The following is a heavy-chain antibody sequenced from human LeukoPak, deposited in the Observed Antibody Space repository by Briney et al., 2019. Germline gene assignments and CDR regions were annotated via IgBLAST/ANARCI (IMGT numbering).Heavy chain of an antibody. Sequence: SETLSLTCTVSGYSISSGYYWGWVRQPPGKGLEWIANLYHSGSTYYNPSLKSRVTISVDTSKNQFSLKLSSVTAADTAAYYCARVTYSIFDYWGQGTLVTVSS. D-gene: IGHD2-21*01. CDR2: LYHSGST. CDR1: GYSISSGYY. CDR3: ARVTYSIFDY. V-gene: IGHV4-38-2*02. J-gene: IGHJ4*02.